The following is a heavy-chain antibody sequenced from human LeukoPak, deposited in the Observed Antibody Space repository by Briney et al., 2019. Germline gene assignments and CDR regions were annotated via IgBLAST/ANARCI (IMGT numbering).Heavy chain of an antibody. CDR1: GYTFTYRY. J-gene: IGHJ3*02. CDR3: ASRSSNDAFDI. V-gene: IGHV1-45*02. Sequence: ASVKVSCKASGYTFTYRYLYWVRQAPGQALEWMGWITPFNGNTNYAQKFQDRVTITRDRSMSTAYMELSSLRSEDTAMYYCASRSSNDAFDIWGQGTMVTVSS. CDR2: ITPFNGNT. D-gene: IGHD6-13*01.